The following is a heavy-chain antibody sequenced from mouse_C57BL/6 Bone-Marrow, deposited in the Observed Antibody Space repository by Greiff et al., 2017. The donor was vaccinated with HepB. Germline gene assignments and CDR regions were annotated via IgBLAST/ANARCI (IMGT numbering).Heavy chain of an antibody. CDR2: ISDGGSYT. J-gene: IGHJ3*01. D-gene: IGHD2-3*01. CDR1: GFTFSSYA. CDR3: ARDRDGYLLAY. Sequence: EVKLMESGGGLVKPGGSLKLSCAASGFTFSSYAMSWVRQTPEKRLEWVATISDGGSYTNYPDNVKGRFTISRDNAKNNLYLQMSHLKSEDTAMYYCARDRDGYLLAYWGQGTLVTVSA. V-gene: IGHV5-4*01.